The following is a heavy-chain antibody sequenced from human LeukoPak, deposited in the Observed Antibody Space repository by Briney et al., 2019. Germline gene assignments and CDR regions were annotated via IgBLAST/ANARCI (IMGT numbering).Heavy chain of an antibody. V-gene: IGHV3-74*01. Sequence: GGSLRLSCAASGFTFSSYWMHWVRQAPGKGLVWVSRINSDGSSTSYADSVKGRFTISRDNAKNTLYLQMNSLRAEDTAVYYCARVAEAAAFDSWGQGTLVTVSS. J-gene: IGHJ4*02. CDR1: GFTFSSYW. CDR3: ARVAEAAAFDS. CDR2: INSDGSST. D-gene: IGHD6-13*01.